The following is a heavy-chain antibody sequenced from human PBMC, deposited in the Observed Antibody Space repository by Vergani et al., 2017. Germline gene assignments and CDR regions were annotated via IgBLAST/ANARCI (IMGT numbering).Heavy chain of an antibody. CDR1: GFTFSSYE. J-gene: IGHJ6*03. D-gene: IGHD3-10*01. Sequence: EVQLVESGGGLVQPGGSLRLSCAASGFTFSSYEMNWVRQAPGKGLEWVSYISSSGSTIYYADSVKGRFTIYRDNAKNSLYLQMNSLRAEDTAVYYCARDEVGSGSYGYYYYDMDVWGKGTTVTVSS. CDR2: ISSSGSTI. V-gene: IGHV3-48*03. CDR3: ARDEVGSGSYGYYYYDMDV.